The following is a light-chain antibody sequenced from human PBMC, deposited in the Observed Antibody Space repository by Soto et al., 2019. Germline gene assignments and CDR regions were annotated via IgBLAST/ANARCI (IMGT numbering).Light chain of an antibody. Sequence: EIVLTQSPGTLSLSPGERATLSCRASQSVSGSYLAWYQQKPGRAPRLLISGSSTRATGIPDRFSGSGSGTDFTLTISRREPEDFAVYYCQQYGISPPWTFGQGTKVEIK. CDR2: GSS. CDR3: QQYGISPPWT. CDR1: QSVSGSY. J-gene: IGKJ1*01. V-gene: IGKV3-20*01.